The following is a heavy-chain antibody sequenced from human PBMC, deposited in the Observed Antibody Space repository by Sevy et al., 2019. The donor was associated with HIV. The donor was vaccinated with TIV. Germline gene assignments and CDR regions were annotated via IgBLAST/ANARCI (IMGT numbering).Heavy chain of an antibody. Sequence: GGSLRLSCAASEFTVSSKYMSWVRQAPGKGLEWVSVIYSGGNTYYADSVKGRFTISSDISKNTLYLHMNSLRAEDTAIYYCATTSTPLYYYALDVWGQGTTVTVSS. CDR2: IYSGGNT. V-gene: IGHV3-53*03. J-gene: IGHJ6*02. CDR3: ATTSTPLYYYALDV. D-gene: IGHD2-15*01. CDR1: EFTVSSKY.